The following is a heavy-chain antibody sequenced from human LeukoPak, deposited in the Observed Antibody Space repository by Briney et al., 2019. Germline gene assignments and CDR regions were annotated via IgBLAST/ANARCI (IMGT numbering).Heavy chain of an antibody. CDR1: GGSISSSSYY. CDR2: IYYSGST. V-gene: IGHV4-39*01. D-gene: IGHD3-10*01. J-gene: IGHJ4*02. CDR3: ARLPAAYGSGSYDPFDY. Sequence: SETLSLTCTVSGGSISSSSYYWGWIRQPPGKGLEWIGSIYYSGSTYYNPSLKSRVTISVGTSKNQFSLKLSSVTAADTAVYYCARLPAAYGSGSYDPFDYWGQGTLVTVSS.